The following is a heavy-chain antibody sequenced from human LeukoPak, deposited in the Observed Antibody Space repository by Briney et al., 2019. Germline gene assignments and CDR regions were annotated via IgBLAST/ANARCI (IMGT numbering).Heavy chain of an antibody. D-gene: IGHD3-22*01. CDR1: GFTFSNYA. V-gene: IGHV3-23*01. J-gene: IGHJ4*02. Sequence: GGSLRLSCAASGFTFSNYAMNWVRQAPGKGLEWVSSISGSGGATYYADSVKGRFTISRDNSKNTLYLQMNSLRAEDTAVYYCAKDLRDYYDSSGYFDYWGQGTLVTVSS. CDR3: AKDLRDYYDSSGYFDY. CDR2: ISGSGGAT.